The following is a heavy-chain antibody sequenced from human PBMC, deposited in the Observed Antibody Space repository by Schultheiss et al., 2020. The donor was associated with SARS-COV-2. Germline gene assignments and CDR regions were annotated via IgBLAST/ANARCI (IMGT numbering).Heavy chain of an antibody. CDR2: IYYSGIT. CDR3: ATTDGGRWLQLTVDY. J-gene: IGHJ4*02. Sequence: SETLSLTCAVSGGSISSTNWWSWVRQPPGKGLEWIGEIYYSGITNYNPSLKSRVTISVDTSKNQFSLKLSSVTAADTAVYYCATTDGGRWLQLTVDYWGQGTLVTVSS. D-gene: IGHD5-24*01. CDR1: GGSISSTNW. V-gene: IGHV4-4*02.